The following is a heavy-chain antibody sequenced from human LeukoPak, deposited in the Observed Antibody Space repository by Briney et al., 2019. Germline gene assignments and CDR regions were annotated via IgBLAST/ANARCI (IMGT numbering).Heavy chain of an antibody. D-gene: IGHD6-19*01. CDR2: ISAYNGNT. CDR1: GYTFTDFG. Sequence: ASVKVSCKASGYTFTDFGISWVRQAPGQGLEWMGWISAYNGNTNYAQKLQGRVTMTTDTSMSTAYMEVRSLRSDDTAVYYCTRDLGQWLIQGIFFDYWGQGTLVTVSS. V-gene: IGHV1-18*01. J-gene: IGHJ4*02. CDR3: TRDLGQWLIQGIFFDY.